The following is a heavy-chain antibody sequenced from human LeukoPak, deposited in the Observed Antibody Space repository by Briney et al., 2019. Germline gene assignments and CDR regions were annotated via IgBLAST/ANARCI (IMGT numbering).Heavy chain of an antibody. D-gene: IGHD6-19*01. CDR2: ISAYNGNT. V-gene: IGHV1-18*01. Sequence: ASVKVSCKASGYTFTSYGISWVRQAPGQGLEWMGWISAYNGNTNYAQKLQGRVTMTTDTSTSTAYMELRSLRSDDTAVYYCATGHVAVASYYVMDVWGQGITITVSS. J-gene: IGHJ6*02. CDR3: ATGHVAVASYYVMDV. CDR1: GYTFTSYG.